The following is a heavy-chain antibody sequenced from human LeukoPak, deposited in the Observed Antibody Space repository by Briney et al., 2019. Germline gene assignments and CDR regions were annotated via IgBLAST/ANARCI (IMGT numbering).Heavy chain of an antibody. CDR2: VYSDGVT. CDR1: GDSISNNY. CDR3: ARISSGSSWYWFDP. Sequence: SETLPLTCTVSGDSISNNYWSWIRQPAGQGLEWIGRVYSDGVTRYNPSLKSRVTISVDMSNNRFSLTLNSATAADTAVYYCARISSGSSWYWFDPWGQGTLVTVSS. J-gene: IGHJ5*02. D-gene: IGHD6-13*01. V-gene: IGHV4-4*07.